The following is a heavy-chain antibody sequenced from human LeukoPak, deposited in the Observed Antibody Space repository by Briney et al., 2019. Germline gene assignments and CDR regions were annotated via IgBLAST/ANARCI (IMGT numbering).Heavy chain of an antibody. CDR3: ARDSGEAEVPAAMFDY. Sequence: MTSETLSLTCAVYGGSFSGYYWSWIRQPPGKGLEWIGEINHSGSTHYNPSLKSRVTISVDTSKNQFSLKLSSVTAADTAVYYCARDSGEAEVPAAMFDYWGQGTLVTVSS. CDR1: GGSFSGYY. V-gene: IGHV4-34*01. D-gene: IGHD2-2*01. J-gene: IGHJ4*02. CDR2: INHSGST.